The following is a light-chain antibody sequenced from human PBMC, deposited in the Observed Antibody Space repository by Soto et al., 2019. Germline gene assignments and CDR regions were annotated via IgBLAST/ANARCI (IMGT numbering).Light chain of an antibody. CDR3: QQRFSWPPWT. CDR1: EDVDNY. Sequence: EVVLTQSPATLSLSPGGRATLSCRASEDVDNYLAWYQQRPGQAPRLLIYDTSKRATGIPARFTGTGSGTDFTLTISSREPEDFAVYYCQQRFSWPPWTFGQGTKVEIK. J-gene: IGKJ1*01. CDR2: DTS. V-gene: IGKV3-11*01.